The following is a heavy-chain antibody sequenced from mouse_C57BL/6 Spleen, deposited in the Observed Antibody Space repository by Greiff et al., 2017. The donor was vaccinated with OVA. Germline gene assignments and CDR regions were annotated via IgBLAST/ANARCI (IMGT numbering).Heavy chain of an antibody. CDR1: GYSFTGYY. J-gene: IGHJ4*01. V-gene: IGHV1-42*01. D-gene: IGHD1-1*01. Sequence: EVHLVESGPELVKPGASVKISCKASGYSFTGYYMNWVKQSPEKSLEWIGEINPSTGGTTYNQKFKAKATLTVDKSSSTAYMQLKSLTSEDSAVYYCARGGVYRGSMDYWGQGTSVTVSS. CDR2: INPSTGGT. CDR3: ARGGVYRGSMDY.